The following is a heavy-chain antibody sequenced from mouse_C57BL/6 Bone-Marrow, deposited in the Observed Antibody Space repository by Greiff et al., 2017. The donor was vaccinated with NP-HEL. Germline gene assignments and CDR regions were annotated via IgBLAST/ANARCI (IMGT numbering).Heavy chain of an antibody. J-gene: IGHJ4*01. CDR1: GYTFTDYY. Sequence: VQLQQSGPELVKPGASVKISCKASGYTFTDYYMNWVKQSHGKSLEWIGDINPNNGGTSYNQKFKGKATLTVDKSSSTAYMELRSLTSEDSAVYYCARRAHATVVGRAMDYWGQGTSVTVSS. CDR2: INPNNGGT. D-gene: IGHD1-1*01. V-gene: IGHV1-26*01. CDR3: ARRAHATVVGRAMDY.